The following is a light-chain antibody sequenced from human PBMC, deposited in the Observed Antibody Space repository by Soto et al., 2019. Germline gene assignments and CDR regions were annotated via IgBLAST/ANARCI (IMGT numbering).Light chain of an antibody. J-gene: IGKJ1*01. CDR1: QTISRY. CDR3: QQSYITPVT. V-gene: IGKV1-39*01. CDR2: SAS. Sequence: DIQITQSPSSLSASLPHSVTQTIRASQTISRYLNWYQQRPGKAPNLLIYSASSLQSGVPSRFSGSGSGTDFTLTISSLQPEDFATYYCQQSYITPVTFGQGTKVDIK.